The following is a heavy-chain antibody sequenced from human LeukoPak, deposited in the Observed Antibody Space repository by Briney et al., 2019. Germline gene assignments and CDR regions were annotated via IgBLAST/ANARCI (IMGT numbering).Heavy chain of an antibody. CDR1: GGSFSGYY. Sequence: SETLSLTCAVYGGSFSGYYWSWIRQPPGKGLEWIGEINHSGSTNYNPSLKSRVTISVDTSKNQFSLKLSSVTAADTAVYYCARDEASGLGDWFDPWGQGTLVTVSS. CDR2: INHSGST. CDR3: ARDEASGLGDWFDP. D-gene: IGHD3-10*01. J-gene: IGHJ5*02. V-gene: IGHV4-34*01.